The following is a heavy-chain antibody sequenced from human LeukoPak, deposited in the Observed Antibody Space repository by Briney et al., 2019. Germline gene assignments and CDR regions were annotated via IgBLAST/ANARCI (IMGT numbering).Heavy chain of an antibody. CDR3: ARGRRDGYKVRRYFDY. V-gene: IGHV4-34*01. CDR2: INHSGST. J-gene: IGHJ4*02. Sequence: PSETLSLTCAVYGGSFSGYYWSWIRQPPGKGLEWIGEINHSGSTNYNPSLKSRFTISVDTSKNQFSLKLSSVTAADTAVYYCARGRRDGYKVRRYFDYWGQGTLVTVSS. D-gene: IGHD5-24*01. CDR1: GGSFSGYY.